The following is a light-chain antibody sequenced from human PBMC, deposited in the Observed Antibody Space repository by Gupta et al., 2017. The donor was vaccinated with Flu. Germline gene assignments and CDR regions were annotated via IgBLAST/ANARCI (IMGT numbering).Light chain of an antibody. Sequence: DIQLTQSPSSLSASVGDRVTITCRASQSISSYLNWYQQKPGKAPKLLIYAASSLQGGVPSRFSGSGSGTDFTLTISSLQPEDVAAYYCQQSYSTPRTFGGGTKVEIK. V-gene: IGKV1-39*01. CDR3: QQSYSTPRT. CDR1: QSISSY. CDR2: AAS. J-gene: IGKJ4*01.